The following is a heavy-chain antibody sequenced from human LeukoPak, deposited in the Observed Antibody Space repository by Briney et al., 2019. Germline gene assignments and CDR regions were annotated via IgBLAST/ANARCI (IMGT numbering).Heavy chain of an antibody. V-gene: IGHV4-61*01. D-gene: IGHD3-10*01. CDR2: IYYSGST. Sequence: PSETLPLTCTVSGGSVSSGSYYWSWIRQPPGKGLEWIGYIYYSGSTNYNPSLKSRVTISVDTSKNQFSLKLSSVTAADTAVYYCARALYGSGSYYAMIGAFDIWGQGTMVTVSS. J-gene: IGHJ3*02. CDR3: ARALYGSGSYYAMIGAFDI. CDR1: GGSVSSGSYY.